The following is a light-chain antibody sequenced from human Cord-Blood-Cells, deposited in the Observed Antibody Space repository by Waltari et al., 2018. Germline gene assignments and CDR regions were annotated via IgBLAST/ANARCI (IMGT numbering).Light chain of an antibody. CDR2: EVS. V-gene: IGLV2-8*01. Sequence: QSALTQPPSASGSPGQSVTISCTGTSRDVGGYNYVPWYQQHPGKAPKLMIYEVSKRPSGVPDRFSGSKSGNTASLTVSGLQAEDEADYYCSSYAGSNKVFGGGTKLTVL. CDR3: SSYAGSNKV. CDR1: SRDVGGYNY. J-gene: IGLJ3*02.